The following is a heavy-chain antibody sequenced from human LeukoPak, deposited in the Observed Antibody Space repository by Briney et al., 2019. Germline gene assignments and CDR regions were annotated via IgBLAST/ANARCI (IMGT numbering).Heavy chain of an antibody. CDR2: IYYSGST. D-gene: IGHD1-1*01. CDR3: ARDERLDGMDV. J-gene: IGHJ6*02. V-gene: IGHV4-61*01. Sequence: SETLSLTCTVSGGSVSSGSYYWSWIRQPPGKGLEWIGYIYYSGSTNYNPSLKSRVTISVDTSKDQFSLKLSSVTAADTAVYYCARDERLDGMDVWGQGTTVTVSS. CDR1: GGSVSSGSYY.